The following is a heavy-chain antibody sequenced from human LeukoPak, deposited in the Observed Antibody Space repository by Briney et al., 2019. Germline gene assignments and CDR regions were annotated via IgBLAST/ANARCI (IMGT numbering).Heavy chain of an antibody. D-gene: IGHD4-17*01. J-gene: IGHJ3*02. CDR1: GFTFSSYG. Sequence: GGSLRLSCAASGFTFSSYGMHWVRQAPGKGLEWVAFIRYDGSNKYYADSVKGRFTISRDNAKNSLYLQMNSLRAEDTAVYYCARHYDDYEDLIDGIGAFDIWGQGTMVTVSS. CDR2: IRYDGSNK. CDR3: ARHYDDYEDLIDGIGAFDI. V-gene: IGHV3-30*02.